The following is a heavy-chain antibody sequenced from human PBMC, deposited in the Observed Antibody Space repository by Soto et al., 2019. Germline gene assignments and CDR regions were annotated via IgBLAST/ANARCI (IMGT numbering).Heavy chain of an antibody. J-gene: IGHJ5*02. CDR3: ARDSNGWELLGSRWVWFDP. CDR1: CYTFTSYG. CDR2: ISAYNGNT. V-gene: IGHV1-18*01. D-gene: IGHD1-26*01. Sequence: GASVKVSCKGSCYTFTSYGIGWVRQAPGQGLEWMGWISAYNGNTNYAQKLQGRVTMTTDTSTSTAYMELRSLRSDDTAVYYCARDSNGWELLGSRWVWFDPWGQGTLVTVSS.